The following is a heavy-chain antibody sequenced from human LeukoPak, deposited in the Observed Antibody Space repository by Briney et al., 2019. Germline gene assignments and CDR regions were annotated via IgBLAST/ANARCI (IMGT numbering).Heavy chain of an antibody. CDR2: IIPIFGTA. CDR1: GGTFSSYA. J-gene: IGHJ4*02. Sequence: GASVKVSRKASGGTFSSYAISWVRQAPGQGLEWMGGIIPIFGTANYAQKFQGRVTITTDESTSTAYMELRSLKSDDTAVYYCARYNSMFRGVTTSDYWGQGTLVTVSS. CDR3: ARYNSMFRGVTTSDY. V-gene: IGHV1-69*05. D-gene: IGHD3-10*01.